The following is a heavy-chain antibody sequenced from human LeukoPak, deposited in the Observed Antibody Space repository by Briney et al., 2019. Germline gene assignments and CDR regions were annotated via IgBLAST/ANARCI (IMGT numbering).Heavy chain of an antibody. J-gene: IGHJ3*02. V-gene: IGHV3-21*01. CDR2: ISGSNTYI. CDR3: ARGPTLRFLEWSSVGAFDI. D-gene: IGHD3-3*01. CDR1: GFTFSIYT. Sequence: GGSLRLSCATSGFTFSIYTVNWVRQAPGKGLEWVSSISGSNTYIYYADSVKGRFTISRDNAKNSLYLQMNSLRAEDTAVYYCARGPTLRFLEWSSVGAFDIWGQGTMVTVSS.